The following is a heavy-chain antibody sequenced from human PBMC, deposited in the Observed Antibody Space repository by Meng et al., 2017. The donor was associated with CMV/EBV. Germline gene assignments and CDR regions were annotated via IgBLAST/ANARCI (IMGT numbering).Heavy chain of an antibody. CDR2: IIPILGIA. D-gene: IGHD2-2*02. J-gene: IGHJ1*01. Sequence: SVKVSWKASGGTFSSYTISWVRQAPGQGLEWMGRIIPILGIANYAQKFQGRVTITADKSTSTAYMELSSLRSEDTAVYYCARGYCSSTSCYTSLEYFQHWGQGTLVTVSS. CDR3: ARGYCSSTSCYTSLEYFQH. V-gene: IGHV1-69*02. CDR1: GGTFSSYT.